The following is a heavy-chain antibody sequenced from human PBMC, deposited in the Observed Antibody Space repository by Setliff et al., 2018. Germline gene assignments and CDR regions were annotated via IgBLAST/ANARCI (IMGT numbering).Heavy chain of an antibody. J-gene: IGHJ3*02. Sequence: PSETLSLTCTVSGDYPSSGSYYWGWIRQPPGKGLEWIGSLYYSGSSYYNPSLKSRVTISVDTSKNQFSLKMTSVTAADTAVYYCAREWLHPPEAFDIWGQGTMVTVSS. CDR2: LYYSGSS. D-gene: IGHD5-12*01. CDR1: GDYPSSGSYY. V-gene: IGHV4-39*07. CDR3: AREWLHPPEAFDI.